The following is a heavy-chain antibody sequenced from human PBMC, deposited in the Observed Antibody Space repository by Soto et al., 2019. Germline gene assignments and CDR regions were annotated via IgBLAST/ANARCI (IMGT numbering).Heavy chain of an antibody. D-gene: IGHD2-15*01. J-gene: IGHJ3*01. Sequence: VHLVESGGGLVKPGGSLRLSCAVSGFTFSDYYMSWIRQAPGKGLEWVSYISSGGTTIYYADSVKGRFTISRDNAKNSLYLQMNSLRADDTAVYYCASDTAVVVAGAIRSFAFDFWGQGTMVTVSS. V-gene: IGHV3-11*01. CDR2: ISSGGTTI. CDR3: ASDTAVVVAGAIRSFAFDF. CDR1: GFTFSDYY.